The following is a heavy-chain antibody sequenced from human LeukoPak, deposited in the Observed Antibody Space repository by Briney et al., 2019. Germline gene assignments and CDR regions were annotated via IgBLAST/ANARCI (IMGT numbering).Heavy chain of an antibody. CDR1: GFTFSDYY. CDR3: ARDRGYCSGGTRARPDY. V-gene: IGHV3-11*01. D-gene: IGHD2-15*01. CDR2: ISGSGTIL. Sequence: GGSLRLSCAASGFTFSDYYMNWVRQAPGKGLEWVSSISGSGTILYYADSVKGRFTIARDNAKKSLYLQMNSLRAEDTAVYYCARDRGYCSGGTRARPDYWGQGTLVTVSS. J-gene: IGHJ4*02.